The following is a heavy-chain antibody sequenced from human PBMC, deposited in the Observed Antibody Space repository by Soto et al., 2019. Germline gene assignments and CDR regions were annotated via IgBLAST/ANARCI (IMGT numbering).Heavy chain of an antibody. J-gene: IGHJ2*01. CDR1: GFTFSSYW. D-gene: IGHD3-3*01. V-gene: IGHV3-7*01. CDR2: IKQDGSEK. Sequence: EVQLVESGGGLVQPGGSLRLSCAASGFTFSSYWMSWVRQAPGKGLEWVANIKQDGSEKYYVDSVKGRFTISRDNAKNSLYLQMNSLRAEDKAVYYCARVPFFGLGYFDLWGRGTLVTVSS. CDR3: ARVPFFGLGYFDL.